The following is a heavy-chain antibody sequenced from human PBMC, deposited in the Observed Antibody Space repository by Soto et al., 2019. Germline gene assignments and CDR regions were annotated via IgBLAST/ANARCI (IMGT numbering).Heavy chain of an antibody. J-gene: IGHJ3*01. CDR1: GFTFSYYW. CDR2: IHSDGSST. CDR3: ARGDRGAYDL. Sequence: EVQLVESEGGLVQPGGSLRVSCAASGFTFSYYWMHWVRQAPGQGLVWVSRIHSDGSSTTYAESVKGRFTISRDNANNTLYLQMNSLRAEDTAVYYCARGDRGAYDLWGQGTMVTVSS. D-gene: IGHD2-21*02. V-gene: IGHV3-74*01.